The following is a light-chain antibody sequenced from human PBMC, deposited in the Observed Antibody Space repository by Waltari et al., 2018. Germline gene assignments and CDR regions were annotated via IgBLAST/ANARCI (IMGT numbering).Light chain of an antibody. Sequence: HSALTPPPSASGSPGPSVTISCSGMTSDVGEDTHVPWYQHRPGHAPQPIIDDSIKRPSGIPRRFSGSNSADTASLTVSGLLPEDEANYYCSSSAVTSVLFGGGTKLTV. CDR3: SSSAVTSVL. J-gene: IGLJ3*02. V-gene: IGLV2-8*01. CDR1: TSDVGEDTH. CDR2: DSI.